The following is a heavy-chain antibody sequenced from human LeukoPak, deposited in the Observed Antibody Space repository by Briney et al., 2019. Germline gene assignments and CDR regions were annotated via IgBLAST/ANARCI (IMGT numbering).Heavy chain of an antibody. Sequence: PGGSLRLSCAASGFNFSSYSMNWVRQAPGKGLEWVSYISRSSSTISYADSVKGRFTISRDNAKNSLYLQMNSLRDEDTAVYYCGRDSASGSYRHAFDIWGQGTMVTVSS. CDR1: GFNFSSYS. D-gene: IGHD1-26*01. CDR3: GRDSASGSYRHAFDI. CDR2: ISRSSSTI. J-gene: IGHJ3*02. V-gene: IGHV3-48*02.